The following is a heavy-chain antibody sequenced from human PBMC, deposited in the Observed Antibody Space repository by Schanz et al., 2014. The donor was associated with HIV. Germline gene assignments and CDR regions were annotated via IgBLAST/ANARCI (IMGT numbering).Heavy chain of an antibody. V-gene: IGHV1-69*05. D-gene: IGHD3-3*02. J-gene: IGHJ6*02. CDR3: ARAAFSSEYYYGMDV. Sequence: QVQLVQSGPEVAQPGASVKVSCKASGYTFSRSAISWVRQAPGQGLEWMGGIIPIFGTANYAQKFQGRVTIITDESTSTAYMELSSLRSADTAVYFCARAAFSSEYYYGMDVWGQGTTVTVSS. CDR2: IIPIFGTA. CDR1: GYTFSRSA.